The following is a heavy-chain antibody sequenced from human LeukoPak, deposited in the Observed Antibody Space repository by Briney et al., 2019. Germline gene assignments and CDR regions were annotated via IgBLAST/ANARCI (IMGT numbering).Heavy chain of an antibody. CDR3: ATICSTSCYGYYMDV. CDR2: IKHDGSDK. D-gene: IGHD2-2*01. V-gene: IGHV3-7*01. J-gene: IGHJ6*03. Sequence: GGSLRLSCAASGFLFSSYWMSWVRQAPGKGLEWVANIKHDGSDKYYVDSVTGRFTISRDNAKNSLSLQMNSLRVEDTAVYYCATICSTSCYGYYMDVWGKGTTVTVSS. CDR1: GFLFSSYW.